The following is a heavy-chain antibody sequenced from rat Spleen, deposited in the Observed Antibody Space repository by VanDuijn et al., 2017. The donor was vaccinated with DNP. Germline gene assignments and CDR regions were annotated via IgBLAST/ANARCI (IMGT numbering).Heavy chain of an antibody. Sequence: EVQLVESGGGLVQPGRSLKLSCVASGFTFNYYWMTWIRHVPGKGLEWVASITSGGGTTNYRDSVKGRFTISRDDARNTLYLQMNSLRSEDSATYYCARQDYSTHGLVDYWGQGVMVTVSS. CDR3: ARQDYSTHGLVDY. CDR1: GFTFNYYW. D-gene: IGHD1-2*01. CDR2: ITSGGGTT. V-gene: IGHV5-31*01. J-gene: IGHJ2*01.